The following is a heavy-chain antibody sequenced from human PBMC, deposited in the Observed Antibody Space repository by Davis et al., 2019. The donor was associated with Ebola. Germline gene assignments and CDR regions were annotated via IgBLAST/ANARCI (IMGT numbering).Heavy chain of an antibody. CDR2: IWFDGSNE. CDR1: GFTFNSYA. CDR3: ARGRDSSGQNWYFDL. V-gene: IGHV3-33*01. J-gene: IGHJ2*01. Sequence: GGSLRLSCAASGFTFNSYAMHWVRQAPDKGLEWVAVIWFDGSNEYYADSVKGRFTISRDNSKSTLFLQMNSLTAEDTAVYYCARGRDSSGQNWYFDLWGRGTLVTVSS. D-gene: IGHD6-19*01.